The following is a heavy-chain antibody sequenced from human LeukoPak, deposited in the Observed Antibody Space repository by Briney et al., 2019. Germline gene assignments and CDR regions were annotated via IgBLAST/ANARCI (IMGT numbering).Heavy chain of an antibody. Sequence: ASVKVSCKASGYTFTGYYMHWVRQAPGQGLEWMGWINPNSGGTNYAQKFQGRVTMTRDTSISTAYMELSRLRSDDTAVYYCAREYSSSVIPGYWGQGTLVTVSS. J-gene: IGHJ4*02. V-gene: IGHV1-2*02. CDR3: AREYSSSVIPGY. CDR1: GYTFTGYY. CDR2: INPNSGGT. D-gene: IGHD6-13*01.